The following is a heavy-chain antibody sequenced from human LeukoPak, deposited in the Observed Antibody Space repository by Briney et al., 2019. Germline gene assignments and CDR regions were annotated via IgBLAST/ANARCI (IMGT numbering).Heavy chain of an antibody. CDR1: GGSISSGSYY. V-gene: IGHV4-61*02. CDR3: ARHVVVTAILAFDI. J-gene: IGHJ3*02. Sequence: SETLSLTCTVSGGSISSGSYYWSWIRQPAGKGLEWIGRIYTSGSTNYNPSLKSRVTISVDTSKNQFSLKLSSVTAADTAVYYCARHVVVTAILAFDIWGQGTMVTVSS. CDR2: IYTSGST. D-gene: IGHD2-21*02.